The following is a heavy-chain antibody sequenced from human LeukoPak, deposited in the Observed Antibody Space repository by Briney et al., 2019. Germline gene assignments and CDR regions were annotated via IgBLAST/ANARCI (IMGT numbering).Heavy chain of an antibody. CDR2: IYHTGST. CDR3: ARGGELGYCSSTSCYVGPSSEIDI. V-gene: IGHV4-34*01. CDR1: GGSFSNYY. D-gene: IGHD2-2*01. J-gene: IGHJ3*02. Sequence: SETLSLTCAVYGGSFSNYYWSWIRQPPGKGREWIGDIYHTGSTTYNPSLKSRVTISVDTSKNQFSLKLSSVTAADTAVYYCARGGELGYCSSTSCYVGPSSEIDIWGQGTMVTVSS.